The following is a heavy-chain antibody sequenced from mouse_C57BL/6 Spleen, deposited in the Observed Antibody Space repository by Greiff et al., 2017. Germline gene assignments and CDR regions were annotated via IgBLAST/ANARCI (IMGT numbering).Heavy chain of an antibody. CDR2: INPNYGTT. J-gene: IGHJ4*01. V-gene: IGHV1-39*01. CDR1: GYSFTDYN. D-gene: IGHD2-14*01. Sequence: EVQLQQSGPELVKPGASVKISCKASGYSFTDYNMNWVKQSNGKRLEWIGVINPNYGTTSYNQKFKGKATLTVDHSSSAAYMHLNILTSEDSSVYYCAGGRYPSYAMDYWGQGTSVTVSS. CDR3: AGGRYPSYAMDY.